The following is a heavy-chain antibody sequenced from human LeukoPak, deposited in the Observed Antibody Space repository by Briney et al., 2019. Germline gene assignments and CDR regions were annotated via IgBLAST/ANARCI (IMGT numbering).Heavy chain of an antibody. J-gene: IGHJ6*02. Sequence: ASVNVSCKASGYTFTSYDINWVRQATGQGREGMGWMNPNSGNTGYAQKFQGRVTMNRNTSISTAYMELRSLRYEDTAVYYCARGSGYDFWSGRYYYGMDVWGQGTKVTVSS. V-gene: IGHV1-8*01. CDR1: GYTFTSYD. CDR3: ARGSGYDFWSGRYYYGMDV. D-gene: IGHD3-3*01. CDR2: MNPNSGNT.